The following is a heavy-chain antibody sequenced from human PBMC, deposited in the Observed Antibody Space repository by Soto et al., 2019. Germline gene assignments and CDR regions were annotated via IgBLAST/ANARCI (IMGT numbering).Heavy chain of an antibody. Sequence: SETLSLTCAVHGGSFSGYYWSWIRQPPGKGLEWIGEINHSGSTNNNPSLKSRVTISVDTSKNQFSLKLSSVTAADTAVYYCARGPANYCTNGVCYRANYYYYYGMDVWGQGTTVTV. J-gene: IGHJ6*02. D-gene: IGHD2-8*01. CDR3: ARGPANYCTNGVCYRANYYYYYGMDV. V-gene: IGHV4-34*01. CDR1: GGSFSGYY. CDR2: INHSGST.